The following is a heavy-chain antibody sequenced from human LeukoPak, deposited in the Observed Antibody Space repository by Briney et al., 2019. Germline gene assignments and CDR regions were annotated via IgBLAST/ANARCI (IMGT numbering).Heavy chain of an antibody. CDR2: IHHSGST. CDR1: GYSISSGYY. V-gene: IGHV4-38-2*02. J-gene: IGHJ6*03. D-gene: IGHD6-13*01. Sequence: SETLSLTCTVSGYSISSGYYWGWIRQPPGKGLEWIGSIHHSGSTYYNPSLKSRVTISVDTSKDQFSLRLSSVTAADTAVYYCARVLAAARYYYYMDVWGKGTTVTVSS. CDR3: ARVLAAARYYYYMDV.